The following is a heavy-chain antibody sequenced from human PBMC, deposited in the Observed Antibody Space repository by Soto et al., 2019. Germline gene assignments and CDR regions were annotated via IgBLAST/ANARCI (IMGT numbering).Heavy chain of an antibody. V-gene: IGHV4-4*02. D-gene: IGHD3-9*01. Sequence: SETLSLTCAVSGGSIRSSNWWSWVRQPPGKGLEWIGEIYHSGSTNYNPSLKSRVTISMDMSKNQFSLRMTSVTAADTAVYYCASPSLDFDMCSWGHGTLVTVSS. J-gene: IGHJ5*01. CDR2: IYHSGST. CDR3: ASPSLDFDMCS. CDR1: GGSIRSSNW.